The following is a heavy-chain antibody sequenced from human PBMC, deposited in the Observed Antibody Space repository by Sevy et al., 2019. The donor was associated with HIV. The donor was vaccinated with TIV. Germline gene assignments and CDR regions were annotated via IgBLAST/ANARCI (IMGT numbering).Heavy chain of an antibody. CDR2: ISDDEEHK. Sequence: GGYLRLSCAASGFTFSNYGMHWVRQAPGKGLEWVALISDDEEHKYSADSVKGRFTVSRDNSKNTLYLQMHSLRAGDTAVYYCAKDLKRYRDYGRNYHYYGMNLWGQGTTVIVSS. CDR1: GFTFSNYG. CDR3: AKDLKRYRDYGRNYHYYGMNL. V-gene: IGHV3-30*18. J-gene: IGHJ6*02. D-gene: IGHD4-17*01.